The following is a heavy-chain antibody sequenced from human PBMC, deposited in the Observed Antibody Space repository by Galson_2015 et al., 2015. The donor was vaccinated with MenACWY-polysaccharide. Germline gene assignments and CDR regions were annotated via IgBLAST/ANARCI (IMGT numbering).Heavy chain of an antibody. CDR2: MNPNSGNS. D-gene: IGHD3-10*01. CDR1: GYTFTNYD. CDR3: ARTFGDFDY. J-gene: IGHJ4*02. Sequence: SVKVSCKASGYTFTNYDINWVRQAPGQGLEWMAWMNPNSGNSGYAQKFHSRVTLTKDTSMNTAYLELSSLRSEDTAMYYCARTFGDFDYWGQGTLVTVSS. V-gene: IGHV1-8*01.